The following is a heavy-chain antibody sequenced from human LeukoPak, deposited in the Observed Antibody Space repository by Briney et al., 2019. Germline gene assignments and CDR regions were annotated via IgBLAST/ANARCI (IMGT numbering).Heavy chain of an antibody. J-gene: IGHJ4*02. CDR1: GFYFSGHW. CDR2: ISPTGSTT. Sequence: GGSLRLSCTASGFYFSGHWMHWARQLPGKGLVWVSRISPTGSTTSYADSVKGRFTVSRDNAKNTLYLQVNNLRAEDTAVYYCARGPNSNWSGLDFWGQGTLLTVSS. CDR3: ARGPNSNWSGLDF. V-gene: IGHV3-74*01. D-gene: IGHD6-6*01.